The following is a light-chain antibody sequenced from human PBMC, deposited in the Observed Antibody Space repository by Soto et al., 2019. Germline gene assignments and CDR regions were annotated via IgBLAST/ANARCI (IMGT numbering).Light chain of an antibody. J-gene: IGKJ2*01. Sequence: DIQMTQSPSTLSASVGDRVTITCRASESIVTWMAWYQHKSGRAPKLLIYKASTLESGVPSRFSGSGSGTEFTLTISSLQPDDSATYYCQQNHNYQYTFGQGTKLEIK. V-gene: IGKV1-5*03. CDR3: QQNHNYQYT. CDR1: ESIVTW. CDR2: KAS.